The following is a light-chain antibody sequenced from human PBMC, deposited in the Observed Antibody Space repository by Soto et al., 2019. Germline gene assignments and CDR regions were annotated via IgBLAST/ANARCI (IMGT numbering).Light chain of an antibody. J-gene: IGKJ1*01. CDR1: QSVSSY. CDR2: DAS. Sequence: EIVMTQSPATLSVSPGGRATLSCRARQSVSSYLAWYQQKPGQAPRLLIYDASNRATGIPARFSGSGSGTDFTLTISSLEPEDFAVYYCQQRSNWPSGTFGQGTKVDIK. CDR3: QQRSNWPSGT. V-gene: IGKV3-11*01.